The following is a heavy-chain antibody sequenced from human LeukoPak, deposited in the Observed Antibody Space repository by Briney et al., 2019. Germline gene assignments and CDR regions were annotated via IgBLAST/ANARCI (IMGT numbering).Heavy chain of an antibody. CDR3: AKDRSVAVSGTAECADY. Sequence: PGGSLRLSCAASGFTFSSYAMSWVRQAPGKGLEWVSAISDSGGSTYYADSVKGRFTISRDNSKNTLYLQMNSLRVEDTAVYYCAKDRSVAVSGTAECADYWGRGTLVTVSS. CDR2: ISDSGGST. J-gene: IGHJ4*02. V-gene: IGHV3-23*01. D-gene: IGHD6-19*01. CDR1: GFTFSSYA.